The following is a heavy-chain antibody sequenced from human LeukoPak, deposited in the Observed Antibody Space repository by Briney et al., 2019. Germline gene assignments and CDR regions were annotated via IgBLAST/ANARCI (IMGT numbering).Heavy chain of an antibody. Sequence: PGGSLRLSCEASGFTFSNHWMTWVRQAPGKGLEWVATIKQGGSDKFYVDSVKGRFTISGDNAKNSLYLEMNSLRVEDTAVYYCARDTFGLWGQGTLVTVSS. J-gene: IGHJ4*02. CDR1: GFTFSNHW. CDR3: ARDTFGL. V-gene: IGHV3-7*01. D-gene: IGHD2/OR15-2a*01. CDR2: IKQGGSDK.